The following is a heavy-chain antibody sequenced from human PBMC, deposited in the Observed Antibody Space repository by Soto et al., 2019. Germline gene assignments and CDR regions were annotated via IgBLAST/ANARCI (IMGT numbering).Heavy chain of an antibody. Sequence: SETLSLTCTVSGGSISSYYWSWIRQPAGKGLEWIGRIYTSGSTNYNPSLKSRVTMSVDTSKNQFSLKLSSVTAADTAVYYCARLDCSGGSCYRTYEYYFDYWGQGTLVTVSS. CDR3: ARLDCSGGSCYRTYEYYFDY. D-gene: IGHD2-15*01. CDR1: GGSISSYY. CDR2: IYTSGST. V-gene: IGHV4-4*07. J-gene: IGHJ4*02.